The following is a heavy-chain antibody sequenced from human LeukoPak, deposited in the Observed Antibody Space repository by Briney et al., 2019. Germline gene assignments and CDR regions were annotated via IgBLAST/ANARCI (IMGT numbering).Heavy chain of an antibody. CDR3: ARDPYYDSSGYYEAFDI. Sequence: PGGSLRLSCAASGFTFDDYGMSWVRQAPGKGLEWVSGINWNGGSTGYADSVKGRFTISRDNAKNSLYLQMNSLRAEDTALYYCARDPYYDSSGYYEAFDIWGQGAMVTVSS. D-gene: IGHD3-22*01. CDR2: INWNGGST. J-gene: IGHJ3*02. CDR1: GFTFDDYG. V-gene: IGHV3-20*04.